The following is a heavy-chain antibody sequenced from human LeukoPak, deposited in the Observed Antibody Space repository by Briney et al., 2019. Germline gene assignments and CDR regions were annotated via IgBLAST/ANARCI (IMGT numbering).Heavy chain of an antibody. CDR2: INAYNGNT. CDR3: ARGFVDTAMVNPFDY. Sequence: ASVTVSCKASGYTFTSYGINWVRQAPGQGLEWMGWINAYNGNTNYAQKLQGRVTMTTDTSTSTAYMELRSLRSDDTAVYYCARGFVDTAMVNPFDYWGQGTLVTVSS. V-gene: IGHV1-18*01. CDR1: GYTFTSYG. D-gene: IGHD5-18*01. J-gene: IGHJ4*02.